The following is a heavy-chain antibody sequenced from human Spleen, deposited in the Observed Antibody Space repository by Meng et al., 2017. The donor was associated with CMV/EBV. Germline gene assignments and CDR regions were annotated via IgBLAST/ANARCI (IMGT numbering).Heavy chain of an antibody. J-gene: IGHJ4*02. V-gene: IGHV1-2*02. Sequence: KAYGYTFTGYYMHWVRQAPGQGLEWMGWINPNSGGTNYAQKFQGRVTMTRDTSISTAYMELSRLRSDDTAVYYCARYAGTGLPGAVDYWGQGTLVTVSS. CDR1: GYTFTGYY. CDR3: ARYAGTGLPGAVDY. D-gene: IGHD2-15*01. CDR2: INPNSGGT.